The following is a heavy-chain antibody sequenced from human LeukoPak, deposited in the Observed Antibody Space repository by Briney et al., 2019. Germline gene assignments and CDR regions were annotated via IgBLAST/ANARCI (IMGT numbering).Heavy chain of an antibody. V-gene: IGHV3-73*01. CDR1: GFTFSSYA. D-gene: IGHD3-22*01. Sequence: GGSLRLSCAASGFTFSSYAMSWVRQASGKGLEWVGRIRSKANSYATAYAASVKGRFTISRDDSKNTAYLQMNSLKTEDTAVYYCGPVGDSSGYYAFDYWGQGTLVTVSS. CDR2: IRSKANSYAT. CDR3: GPVGDSSGYYAFDY. J-gene: IGHJ4*02.